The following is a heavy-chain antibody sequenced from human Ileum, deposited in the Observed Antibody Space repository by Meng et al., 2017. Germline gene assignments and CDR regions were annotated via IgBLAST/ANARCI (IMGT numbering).Heavy chain of an antibody. CDR3: ARDTVGTTLGDY. Sequence: QVQLGQSGAEVKKPGASVKVSCKASGYIFTRYGIGWVRQAPGQGLEWMGWISAYSGNTKYAQKLQGRVTMTTDTSTSTAYMELRNLRSDDTAVYYCARDTVGTTLGDYWGQGTLVTVSS. V-gene: IGHV1-18*01. CDR2: ISAYSGNT. D-gene: IGHD4-23*01. CDR1: GYIFTRYG. J-gene: IGHJ4*02.